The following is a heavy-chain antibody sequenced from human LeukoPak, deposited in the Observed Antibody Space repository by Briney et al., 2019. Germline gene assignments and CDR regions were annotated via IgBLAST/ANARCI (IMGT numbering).Heavy chain of an antibody. J-gene: IGHJ4*02. D-gene: IGHD2-2*01. CDR3: AKVETSGGANCYALDY. CDR2: ISGSDGST. Sequence: GGSLRLSCAASGFTFSSYAMTWVRQAPDQGLEWVSAISGSDGSTYYADSVKGRFTISRDDSQNTLYLQMNSLSAEDTAVYYCAKVETSGGANCYALDYWGQGTLVTVSS. CDR1: GFTFSSYA. V-gene: IGHV3-23*01.